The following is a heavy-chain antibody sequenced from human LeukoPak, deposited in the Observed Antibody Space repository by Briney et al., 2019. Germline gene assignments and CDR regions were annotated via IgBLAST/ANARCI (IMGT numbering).Heavy chain of an antibody. D-gene: IGHD1-14*01. J-gene: IGHJ3*02. CDR2: INPSGGST. V-gene: IGHV1-46*01. CDR1: GGTFSSYA. CDR3: ARDTEREPAYAFDI. Sequence: ASVKVSCKASGGTFSSYAISWVRQAPGQGLEWMGIINPSGGSTGYAQKFQGRLSMTRDTSTSTVYMELSSLRSEDTAVYYCARDTEREPAYAFDIWGQGTMVTVSS.